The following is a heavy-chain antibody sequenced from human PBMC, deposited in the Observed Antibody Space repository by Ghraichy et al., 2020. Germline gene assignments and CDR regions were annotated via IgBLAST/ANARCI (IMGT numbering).Heavy chain of an antibody. V-gene: IGHV3-53*01. CDR1: GFIISGNY. D-gene: IGHD6-6*01. CDR2: IYNDGTT. J-gene: IGHJ4*02. CDR3: TRDRWEGGQLVPFDY. Sequence: GESLRLSCAASGFIISGNYMSWVRQAPGKGLEWLSVIYNDGTTYYADSVKGRVTISRDKSDNSLHLQLHSLRVDDTAMYYCTRDRWEGGQLVPFDYWGQGTLVTVSS.